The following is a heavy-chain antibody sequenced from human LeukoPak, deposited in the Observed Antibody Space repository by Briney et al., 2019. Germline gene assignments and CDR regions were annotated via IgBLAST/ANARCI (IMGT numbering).Heavy chain of an antibody. J-gene: IGHJ4*02. CDR3: ARWLLGELEGGDY. V-gene: IGHV4-34*01. D-gene: IGHD3-22*01. CDR1: GGSFSGYY. CDR2: INHSGNA. Sequence: SETLSLTCAVYGGSFSGYYWSWIRQPPGRGLEWIGEINHSGNANYNPSLESRVTISADTSKNQFSLKLSSVTAADTAVYYRARWLLGELEGGDYWGQGTLVTVSS.